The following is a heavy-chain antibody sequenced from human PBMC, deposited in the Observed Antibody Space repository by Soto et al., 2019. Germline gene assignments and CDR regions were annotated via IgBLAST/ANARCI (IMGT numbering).Heavy chain of an antibody. V-gene: IGHV3-23*01. J-gene: IGHJ6*02. CDR3: AKAPPRSSGYLQRHYYYGMDV. CDR1: GFTFSSYA. CDR2: ISGSGGST. Sequence: EVQLLESGGGLVQPGGSLRLSCAASGFTFSSYAMSWVRQAPGKGLEWVSAISGSGGSTYYADSVKGRFTISRDNSKNTLYLQMNSLRAEDTAVYYCAKAPPRSSGYLQRHYYYGMDVWGQGTTVTVSS. D-gene: IGHD3-22*01.